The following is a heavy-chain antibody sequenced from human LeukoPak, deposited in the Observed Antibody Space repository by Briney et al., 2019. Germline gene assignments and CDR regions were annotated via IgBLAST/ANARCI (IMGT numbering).Heavy chain of an antibody. D-gene: IGHD3-10*01. Sequence: ASVKVSCKASGYTFTGYYMHWVRQAPGQGLEWMGWINPNSGGTNYAQKFQGWVTMTRDTSISTAYMELSRLRSDDTAVYYCARGGSGSYYIPFDYWGQETLVTVSS. CDR1: GYTFTGYY. CDR2: INPNSGGT. CDR3: ARGGSGSYYIPFDY. V-gene: IGHV1-2*04. J-gene: IGHJ4*02.